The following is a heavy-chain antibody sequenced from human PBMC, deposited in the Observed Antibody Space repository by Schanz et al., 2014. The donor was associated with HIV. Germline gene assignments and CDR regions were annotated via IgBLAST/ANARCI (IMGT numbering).Heavy chain of an antibody. J-gene: IGHJ4*02. D-gene: IGHD3-22*01. CDR2: LSGSGDRT. CDR1: GFPFSNFA. Sequence: EVQLLESGGGLVQPGGSLRLSCVASGFPFSNFAMSWVRQDPGRGLEWVSTLSGSGDRTYYADSVKGRVTISRDNSKNTLYLQMTTLRIDDTAVYYCAKPEYDSSGNSQSHFDYWGQGTLVTVSS. CDR3: AKPEYDSSGNSQSHFDY. V-gene: IGHV3-23*01.